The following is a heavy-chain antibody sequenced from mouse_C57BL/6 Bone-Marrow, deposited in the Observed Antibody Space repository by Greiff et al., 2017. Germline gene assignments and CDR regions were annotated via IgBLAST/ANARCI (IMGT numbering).Heavy chain of an antibody. CDR2: INPSSGYT. CDR3: ATLNSLFDY. CDR1: GYTFTSYT. V-gene: IGHV1-4*01. Sequence: QVQLQQSGAELARPGASVKMSCKASGYTFTSYTMHWVKQRPGQGLEWIGYINPSSGYTKYNQTFKDKATLTADKSSSTAYMQLSSLTSEDSAVYYCATLNSLFDYWGQGTTLTVSS. D-gene: IGHD6-2*01. J-gene: IGHJ2*01.